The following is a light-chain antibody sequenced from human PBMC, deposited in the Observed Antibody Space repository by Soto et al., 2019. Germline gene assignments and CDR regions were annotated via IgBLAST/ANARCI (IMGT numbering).Light chain of an antibody. CDR2: KAS. CDR1: QSISSW. V-gene: IGKV1-5*03. CDR3: QRYYSYPWT. J-gene: IGKJ1*01. Sequence: DIQMTQSPSTLSASVGDRVTITCRASQSISSWLAWYPQKPGKAPNLLIYKASSLESGVSSRFSGSGSGTEFTLTISSLQPDDFATYYCQRYYSYPWTFGQGTKVEIK.